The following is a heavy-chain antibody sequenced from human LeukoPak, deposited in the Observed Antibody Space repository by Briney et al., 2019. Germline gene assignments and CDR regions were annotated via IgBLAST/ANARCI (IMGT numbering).Heavy chain of an antibody. V-gene: IGHV3-30-3*01. J-gene: IGHJ6*02. CDR2: ISYDGSNK. D-gene: IGHD6-13*01. CDR3: AFLRSSWSLYYYYGMDV. CDR1: GFTFSSYA. Sequence: GGSLRLSCAASGFTFSSYAMHWVRQAPGKGLEWVAVISYDGSNKYYADSVKGRFTISRDNSKNTLYLQMNSLRAEDTAVYYCAFLRSSWSLYYYYGMDVWGQGTTVTVSS.